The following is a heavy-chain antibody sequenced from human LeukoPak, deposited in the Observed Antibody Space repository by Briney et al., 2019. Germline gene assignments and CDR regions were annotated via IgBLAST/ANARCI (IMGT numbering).Heavy chain of an antibody. J-gene: IGHJ4*02. V-gene: IGHV1-69*16. D-gene: IGHD6-19*01. CDR1: GGTFMRHS. CDR2: IIPILAAA. CDR3: ARDLYSSGWFSDY. Sequence: ASVKVSCKASGGTFMRHSISWVRQAPGQGLEWMGGIIPILAAADYPQKYQGRVTITTDESTSTVFMELSSLRSEDTAVYYCARDLYSSGWFSDYWGQGTLVTVSS.